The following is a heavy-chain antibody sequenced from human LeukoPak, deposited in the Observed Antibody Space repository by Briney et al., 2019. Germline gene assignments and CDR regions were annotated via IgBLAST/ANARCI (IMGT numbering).Heavy chain of an antibody. Sequence: GGSLRLSCAASGFTFSSYAMHWVRQAPGKGLEWVAVISYDGSNKYYADSVKGRFTISRDNSKNTLYLQMNSLRAEDTAVYYCARDSGSYQFDYWGQGTLVTVSS. D-gene: IGHD1-26*01. J-gene: IGHJ4*02. V-gene: IGHV3-30*04. CDR1: GFTFSSYA. CDR2: ISYDGSNK. CDR3: ARDSGSYQFDY.